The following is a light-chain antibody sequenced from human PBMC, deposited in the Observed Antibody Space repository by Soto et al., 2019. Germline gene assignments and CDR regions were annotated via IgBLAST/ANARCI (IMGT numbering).Light chain of an antibody. J-gene: IGKJ1*01. CDR2: GAS. V-gene: IGKV1-5*03. CDR3: QQYSRLWS. CDR1: QSISSW. Sequence: DIQMTQSPSTLSATAGGRVTITCRASQSISSWLAWYQQKPGKAPKLLIYGASSLESGVPPRFSGDGSGTEFTLTISSLQRDDFGIYYCQQYSRLWSFGQGAKVDIK.